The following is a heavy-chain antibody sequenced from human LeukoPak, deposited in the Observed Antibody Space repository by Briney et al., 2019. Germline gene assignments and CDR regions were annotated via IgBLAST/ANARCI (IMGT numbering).Heavy chain of an antibody. J-gene: IGHJ4*02. CDR2: ISPNSGGT. V-gene: IGHV1-2*02. CDR3: ARDPGGSYYRGAFDH. CDR1: GYTITGYY. D-gene: IGHD1-26*01. Sequence: ASVKVSCKTSGYTITGYYIHWVRQAPGQGLEWMGWISPNSGGTNYAQNFQGRVTMTSDTSVSTAYMELSGLRSDDTAVYYCARDPGGSYYRGAFDHWGQGTLVTVSS.